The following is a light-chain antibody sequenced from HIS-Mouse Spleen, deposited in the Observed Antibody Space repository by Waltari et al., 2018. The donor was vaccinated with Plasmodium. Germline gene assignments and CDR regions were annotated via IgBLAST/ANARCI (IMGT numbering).Light chain of an antibody. Sequence: DIVMTQSPLSLPVTPGEPASISCRSSQSLLHSNGYNSLDGYLQKPGQSPQLLIYLGSNRASGVPDRFSGSGSGTDFTLKISRVEAEDVGVYYCMQALQTPRYTFGQGTKLEIK. CDR1: QSLLHSNGYNS. CDR3: MQALQTPRYT. J-gene: IGKJ2*01. V-gene: IGKV2-28*01. CDR2: LGS.